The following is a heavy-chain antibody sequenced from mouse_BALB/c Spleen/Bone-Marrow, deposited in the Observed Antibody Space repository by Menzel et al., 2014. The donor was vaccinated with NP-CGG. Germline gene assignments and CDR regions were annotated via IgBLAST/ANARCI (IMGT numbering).Heavy chain of an antibody. CDR1: GYTFTEYT. D-gene: IGHD2-2*01. Sequence: EVQLHQSGPEVVKPGASVKISCKTSGYTFTEYTMHWVKQSHGKSLEWIGGINPNNGGTTNNQKFKGKATLTVDKSSSTAYMELRSLTSEDSAVYYCARSYGYERSWFAYWGQGTLVTVSA. CDR3: ARSYGYERSWFAY. CDR2: INPNNGGT. J-gene: IGHJ3*01. V-gene: IGHV1-18*01.